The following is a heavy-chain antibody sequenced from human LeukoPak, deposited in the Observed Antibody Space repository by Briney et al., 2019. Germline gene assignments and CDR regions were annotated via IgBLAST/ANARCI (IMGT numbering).Heavy chain of an antibody. Sequence: GGSLRLSCAASGLTFSSYAMTWVRQAPGKGLQWVSTISSSGGTTHYADSVKGRFTISRDNSKNTLYLQMNSLRAEDTAVYYCANAPVYSSSWYGFYYWGQGTQVTVSS. J-gene: IGHJ4*02. CDR3: ANAPVYSSSWYGFYY. D-gene: IGHD6-13*01. CDR2: ISSSGGTT. V-gene: IGHV3-23*01. CDR1: GLTFSSYA.